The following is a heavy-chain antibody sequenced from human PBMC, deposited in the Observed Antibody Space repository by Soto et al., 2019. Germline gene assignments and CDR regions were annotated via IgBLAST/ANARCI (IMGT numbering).Heavy chain of an antibody. V-gene: IGHV3-30*18. CDR2: ISYDGSNK. Sequence: GGSLRLSCAASGFTFSSYGMHWVRQAPGKGLEWVAVISYDGSNKYYADSVKGRFTISRDNSKNTLYLQMNSLRAEDTAVYYCAKDRRKDPYGSGTLGYFDYWGQGTLVTVSS. CDR1: GFTFSSYG. J-gene: IGHJ4*02. CDR3: AKDRRKDPYGSGTLGYFDY. D-gene: IGHD3-10*01.